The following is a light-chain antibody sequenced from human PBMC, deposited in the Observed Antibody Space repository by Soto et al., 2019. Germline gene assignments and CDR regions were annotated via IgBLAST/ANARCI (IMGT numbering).Light chain of an antibody. Sequence: QSVLTQPASVSGSPGQSITISCTGTSSDAGGYNYVSWYQQHPGKAPKLMIYEVSNRPSGVSNRFSGSKSGNTASLTISGLQAEDEADYYCSSYTSSSTLVFGTGTRSPS. V-gene: IGLV2-14*01. CDR3: SSYTSSSTLV. J-gene: IGLJ1*01. CDR2: EVS. CDR1: SSDAGGYNY.